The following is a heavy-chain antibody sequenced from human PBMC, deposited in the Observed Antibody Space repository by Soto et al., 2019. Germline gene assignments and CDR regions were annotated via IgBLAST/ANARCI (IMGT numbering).Heavy chain of an antibody. Sequence: QVQLQESGPGLVKPSQTLSLTCTVSGGSISSGDYYWSWIRQPPGKGLEWIGYIYYSGSTYYNPSPKSRFTICVDTSTDQFSLQLSSVTAADTAVYYCARASPVVTDVWGQGPTVPVSS. D-gene: IGHD5-18*01. CDR1: GGSISSGDYY. CDR3: ARASPVVTDV. CDR2: IYYSGST. V-gene: IGHV4-30-4*01. J-gene: IGHJ6*02.